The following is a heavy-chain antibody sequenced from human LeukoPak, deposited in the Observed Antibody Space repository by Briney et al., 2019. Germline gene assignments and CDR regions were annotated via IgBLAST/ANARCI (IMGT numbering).Heavy chain of an antibody. CDR3: ARGDYDSSGYYYVGAFDI. Sequence: GESLKISCKGSGYSFTSYWIGWVRQMPGKGLEWMGIIYPGDSDTRYSPSFQGQVTISADKSISTVYLQWSSLKASDTAMYYCARGDYDSSGYYYVGAFDIWGQGTMVTVSS. D-gene: IGHD3-22*01. J-gene: IGHJ3*02. CDR1: GYSFTSYW. V-gene: IGHV5-51*01. CDR2: IYPGDSDT.